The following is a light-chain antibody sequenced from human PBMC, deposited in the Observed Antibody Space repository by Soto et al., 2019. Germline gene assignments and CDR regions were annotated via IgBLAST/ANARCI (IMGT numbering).Light chain of an antibody. J-gene: IGLJ2*01. V-gene: IGLV1-40*01. CDR3: QSYDSSLNGRL. CDR1: SSNFGAGYA. Sequence: QPVLTQPPSVSGAPGQRVTISCTGSSSNFGAGYAVHWYQQLPGTAPKLLIYDNNNRPSGVPDRFSGSKSGTSASLAITGLQAEDEADYYCQSYDSSLNGRLFGGGTKVTVL. CDR2: DNN.